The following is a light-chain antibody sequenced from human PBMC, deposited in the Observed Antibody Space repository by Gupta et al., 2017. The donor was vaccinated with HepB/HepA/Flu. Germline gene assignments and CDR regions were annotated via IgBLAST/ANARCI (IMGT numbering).Light chain of an antibody. CDR1: QSVRSW. J-gene: IGKJ1*01. CDR3: QQYYSYSRT. CDR2: KAS. V-gene: IGKV1-5*03. Sequence: DIQIAQSPSTLSASVGDRVTITCRASQSVRSWLAWYQQKPGKAPKLVIYKASTLDSGVPSRFSGSGSGTEFTLTISDMQPDDFATYYCQQYYSYSRTFGQGTKVEIK.